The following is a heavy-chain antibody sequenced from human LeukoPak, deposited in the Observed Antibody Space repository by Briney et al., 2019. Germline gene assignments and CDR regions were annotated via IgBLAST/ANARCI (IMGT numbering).Heavy chain of an antibody. V-gene: IGHV3-23*01. J-gene: IGHJ4*02. Sequence: GGTLRLSCAASGFTFSSYGMSWVRQAPGKGLEWVSAISGSGGSTYYADSVKGRFTISRDNSKNTLYLQMNSLRAEDTAVYYCAKPKWELLLSPFDYWGQGTLVTVSS. CDR3: AKPKWELLLSPFDY. CDR2: ISGSGGST. CDR1: GFTFSSYG. D-gene: IGHD1-26*01.